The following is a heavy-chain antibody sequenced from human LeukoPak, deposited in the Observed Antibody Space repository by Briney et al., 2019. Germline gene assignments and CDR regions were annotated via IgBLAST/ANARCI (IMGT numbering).Heavy chain of an antibody. V-gene: IGHV4-30-4*01. Sequence: PSQTLSLTCTVSGGSISSGDYYWSWIRQPPGKGLEWIVYIYYSGSTYYNPSLKSRVTISVDTSKNQFSLKLSSVTAADTAVYYCARVPVDCSGGSCYGFDYWGQGTLVTVSS. CDR3: ARVPVDCSGGSCYGFDY. J-gene: IGHJ4*02. CDR1: GGSISSGDYY. CDR2: IYYSGST. D-gene: IGHD2-15*01.